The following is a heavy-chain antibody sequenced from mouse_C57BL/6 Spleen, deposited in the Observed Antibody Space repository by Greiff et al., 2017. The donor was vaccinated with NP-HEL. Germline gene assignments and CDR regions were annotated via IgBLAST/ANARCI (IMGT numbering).Heavy chain of an antibody. CDR1: GYTFTDYE. D-gene: IGHD1-1*01. J-gene: IGHJ2*01. CDR2: IDPETGGT. Sequence: VKLQESGAELVRPGASVTLSCKASGYTFTDYEMHWVKQTPVHGLEWIGAIDPETGGTAYNQKFKGKAILTADKSSSTAYMELRSLTSEDSAVYYCTRKNPLITTVVVPFDYWGQGTTLTVSS. V-gene: IGHV1-15*01. CDR3: TRKNPLITTVVVPFDY.